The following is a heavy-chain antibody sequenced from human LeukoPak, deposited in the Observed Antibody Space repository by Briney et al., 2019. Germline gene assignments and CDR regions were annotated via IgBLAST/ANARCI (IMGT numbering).Heavy chain of an antibody. V-gene: IGHV1-46*01. J-gene: IGHJ5*02. Sequence: SSVKVSCKAAGYTVTSYDMHWVGQAAGQGRGWMGIINPSGGRTSYAQKFQGRVTMTRDMSTSTDYLELSSLRSEDTAVYYCARDNSVRDEAWWFNPWGPGTIVTVSS. CDR2: INPSGGRT. D-gene: IGHD5-24*01. CDR3: ARDNSVRDEAWWFNP. CDR1: GYTVTSYD.